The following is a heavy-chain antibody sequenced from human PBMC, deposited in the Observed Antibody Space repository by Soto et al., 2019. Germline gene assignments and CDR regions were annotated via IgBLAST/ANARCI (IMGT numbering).Heavy chain of an antibody. J-gene: IGHJ5*02. CDR2: INPSRGTT. CDR3: ARSYISSSYWFDP. Sequence: ASVKVSCKSSGYTFITYFMHWVRQAPGQGLEWMGVINPSRGTTTYAQKFQDRVTMTRDTSASTVYMELSSLRSEDTAMYYCARSYISSSYWFDPWGQGTLVTVSS. CDR1: GYTFITYF. V-gene: IGHV1-46*03. D-gene: IGHD6-6*01.